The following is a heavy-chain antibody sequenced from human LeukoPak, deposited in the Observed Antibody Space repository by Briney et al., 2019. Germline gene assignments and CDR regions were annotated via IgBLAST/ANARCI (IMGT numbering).Heavy chain of an antibody. CDR2: IIPIFGTA. CDR3: ARDPNPNGMDV. Sequence: SVKVSCKASVGTFSRYAISWVRQARGQGLEWMGGIIPIFGTANYAQKFQGRVTITADESTSTAYMELRSLRSEDTAVYYCARDPNPNGMDVWGKGTTVTVSS. J-gene: IGHJ6*04. V-gene: IGHV1-69*13. CDR1: VGTFSRYA.